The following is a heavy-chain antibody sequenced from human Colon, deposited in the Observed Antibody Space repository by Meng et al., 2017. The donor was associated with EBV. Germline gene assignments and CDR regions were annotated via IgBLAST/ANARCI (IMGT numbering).Heavy chain of an antibody. CDR2: IYYSGST. V-gene: IGHV4-61*01. CDR3: ARSVYSSGWYGAYYFDY. Sequence: QVQLQAAGPGLVMSSETLSLTCTVSGGSVSSGSYYWSWIRQPPGKGLEWIGYIYYSGSTNYNPSLQSRVTISVDMSKNQFSLKLSSVTAADTAVYYCARSVYSSGWYGAYYFDYWGQGTLVTVSS. J-gene: IGHJ4*02. CDR1: GGSVSSGSYY. D-gene: IGHD6-19*01.